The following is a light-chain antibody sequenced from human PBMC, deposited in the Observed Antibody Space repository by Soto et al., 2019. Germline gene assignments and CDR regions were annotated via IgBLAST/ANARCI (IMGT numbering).Light chain of an antibody. CDR2: EDI. Sequence: QSALTQPASVSGSPGQSITLSCTGSSSDVGSYNLVSWYQQHPGKAPKLLIYEDIERPPGVSNRFSGSKSGNTASLTISGRQTEDEADYYCCSYAGGASVVFGGGTKLTVL. V-gene: IGLV2-23*01. CDR1: SSDVGSYNL. CDR3: CSYAGGASVV. J-gene: IGLJ2*01.